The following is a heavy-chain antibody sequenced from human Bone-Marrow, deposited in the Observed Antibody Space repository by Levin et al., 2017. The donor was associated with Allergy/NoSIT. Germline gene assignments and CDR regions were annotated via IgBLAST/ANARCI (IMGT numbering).Heavy chain of an antibody. CDR2: INLNNGGT. D-gene: IGHD3-3*01. CDR1: GYTFSSHY. Sequence: ASVKVSCKASGYTFSSHYLHWVRQAPGQGLEWMGIINLNNGGTTYAQRFQGRVTMTWDTSKSTAFMELRNLGPDDTALYFCAREYFGDGMDVWGQGTTVSVSS. J-gene: IGHJ6*02. CDR3: AREYFGDGMDV. V-gene: IGHV1-2*02.